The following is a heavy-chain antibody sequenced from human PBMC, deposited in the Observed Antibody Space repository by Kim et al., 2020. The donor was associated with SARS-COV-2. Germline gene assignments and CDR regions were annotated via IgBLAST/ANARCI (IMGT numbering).Heavy chain of an antibody. V-gene: IGHV4-39*07. Sequence: SETLSLTCTVSGGPISSSSYYWGWIRQPPGKGLEWIGSIYYSGSTYYNPSLKSRVTIAVDTSKNQFSLRLSSVTAANTAVYYCARMGYDSSGYSLYYYYGMDVSRQGTTVTVSS. J-gene: IGHJ6*02. D-gene: IGHD3-22*01. CDR1: GGPISSSSYY. CDR3: ARMGYDSSGYSLYYYYGMDV. CDR2: IYYSGST.